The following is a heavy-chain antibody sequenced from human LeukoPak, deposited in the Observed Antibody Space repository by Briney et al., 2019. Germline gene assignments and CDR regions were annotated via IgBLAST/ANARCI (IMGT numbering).Heavy chain of an antibody. CDR2: ISGSTSVI. J-gene: IGHJ6*03. Sequence: PGGSLRLSCAVSGFTSSTHAMAWVRQAPGKGLEWVSYISGSTSVIYYADSVKGRFTISRDNAKNSLYLQMNSLRTEDTATYYCARGLYSIDVWGNGTAVTVS. CDR3: ARGLYSIDV. V-gene: IGHV3-48*01. CDR1: GFTSSTHA.